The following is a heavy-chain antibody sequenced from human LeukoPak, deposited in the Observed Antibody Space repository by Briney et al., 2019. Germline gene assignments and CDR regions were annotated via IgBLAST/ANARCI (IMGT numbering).Heavy chain of an antibody. Sequence: SETLSLTCTVSGGSISSYYWSWIRQPPGKGLEWIGYMYNSGSTNYNSSLKSRVTISVDTSKNQFSLKLSSVTAADTAVYYCARRYSNSWPLDYWGQGTLVTVSS. J-gene: IGHJ4*02. CDR3: ARRYSNSWPLDY. CDR2: MYNSGST. D-gene: IGHD6-13*01. CDR1: GGSISSYY. V-gene: IGHV4-59*01.